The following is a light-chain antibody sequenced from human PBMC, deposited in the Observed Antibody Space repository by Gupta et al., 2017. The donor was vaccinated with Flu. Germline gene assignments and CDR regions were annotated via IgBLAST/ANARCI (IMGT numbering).Light chain of an antibody. J-gene: IGKJ1*01. CDR3: QQDTSWPKA. Sequence: EIVMTQSPAALSVSPGERATLSCRASQSVSSNLAWYQQKPGQAPRLLIFDASTRATGVPARFSGSGSGTEFTLTISRLQSEDFAAYYCQQDTSWPKAFGQGTKVEI. V-gene: IGKV3-15*01. CDR2: DAS. CDR1: QSVSSN.